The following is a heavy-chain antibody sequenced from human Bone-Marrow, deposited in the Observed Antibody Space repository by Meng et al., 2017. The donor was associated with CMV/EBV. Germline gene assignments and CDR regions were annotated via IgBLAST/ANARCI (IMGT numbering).Heavy chain of an antibody. CDR3: ALSDIVVVPAAPPYYYYGMDV. V-gene: IGHV3-21*01. Sequence: GESLKISCVASGFTFTDYWIHWVRQAPGKGLEWVSSISSSSSYIYYADSVKGRFTISRDNAKNSLYLQMNSLRAEDTAVYYCALSDIVVVPAAPPYYYYGMDVWGQGTTVTVSS. D-gene: IGHD2-2*01. J-gene: IGHJ6*02. CDR2: ISSSSSYI. CDR1: GFTFTDYW.